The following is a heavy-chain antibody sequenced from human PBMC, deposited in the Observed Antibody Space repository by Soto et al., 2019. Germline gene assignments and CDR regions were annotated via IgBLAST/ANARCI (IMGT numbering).Heavy chain of an antibody. D-gene: IGHD2-8*02. Sequence: HEHLVPSGAEVKRPGASLTVSCQASGYSFTGYYIHWVRQAPGQGLEWMGWINPDSGATKYAQNFQGRVTLTSDPSISTGSMDLTSLTSDDTAVYYCARGDYGTGGYPFPYFDYWGQGTLVIVSS. J-gene: IGHJ4*02. CDR1: GYSFTGYY. CDR2: INPDSGAT. V-gene: IGHV1-2*02. CDR3: ARGDYGTGGYPFPYFDY.